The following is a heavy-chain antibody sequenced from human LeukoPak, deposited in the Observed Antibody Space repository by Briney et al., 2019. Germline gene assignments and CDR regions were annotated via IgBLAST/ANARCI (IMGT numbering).Heavy chain of an antibody. CDR2: IYYSGST. V-gene: IGHV4-59*01. D-gene: IGHD3-10*01. J-gene: IGHJ6*03. CDR3: ARVAVVSGSYISPYYMDV. CDR1: GGSISSYY. Sequence: SETLSLTCTVSGGSISSYYWSWIRQPPGKGLEWIGYIYYSGSTNYNPSLKSRVTISVDTSKNQFSLKLSTVTAADTAVYYCARVAVVSGSYISPYYMDVWGKGTTVTVSS.